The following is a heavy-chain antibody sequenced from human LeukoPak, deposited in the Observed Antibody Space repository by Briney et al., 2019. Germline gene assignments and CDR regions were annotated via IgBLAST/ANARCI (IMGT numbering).Heavy chain of an antibody. CDR3: ARTVVGATTAAFDN. J-gene: IGHJ3*02. V-gene: IGHV3-21*01. D-gene: IGHD1-26*01. CDR2: ISSSSSYI. Sequence: GGSLRLSCAASGFTFSWYTMNWVRQAPGKGLEWVSIISSSSSYIYYADSVKGRFTISRDNAKNSLYLQMNSLRAEDTAVYYCARTVVGATTAAFDNWGQGTMVTVSS. CDR1: GFTFSWYT.